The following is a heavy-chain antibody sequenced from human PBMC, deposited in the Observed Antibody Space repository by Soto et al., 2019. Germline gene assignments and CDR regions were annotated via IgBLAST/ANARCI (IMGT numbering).Heavy chain of an antibody. CDR2: IDHDGPT. J-gene: IGHJ4*02. CDR1: GFTFSSYW. V-gene: IGHV3-74*01. Sequence: EVQLVESGGGLVQPGGSLRLSCAGSGFTFSSYWMHWVRQAPGKGLEWVSRIDHDGPTDYADSVRGRFTISRDNAENTLYLQMNSPGPEDTAVYYCVRDSHGDYWGQGTLVTVSS. CDR3: VRDSHGDY.